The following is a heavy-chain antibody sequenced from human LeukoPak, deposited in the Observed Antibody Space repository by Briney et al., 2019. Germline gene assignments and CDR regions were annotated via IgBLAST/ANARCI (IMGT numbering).Heavy chain of an antibody. Sequence: SETLSLTCTVSGGSISSYYWSWIRQPPGKGLEWIGYIYYSGSTNYNPSLKSRVTISVDTSKNQFSLRLSSVTAADTAVYYCARDPLSSSSWSFDYWGQGTLVTVSS. V-gene: IGHV4-59*01. CDR3: ARDPLSSSSWSFDY. D-gene: IGHD6-13*01. CDR2: IYYSGST. J-gene: IGHJ4*02. CDR1: GGSISSYY.